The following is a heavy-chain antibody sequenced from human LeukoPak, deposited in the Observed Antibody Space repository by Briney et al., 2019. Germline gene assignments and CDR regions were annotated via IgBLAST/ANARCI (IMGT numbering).Heavy chain of an antibody. CDR3: AKDYHYYDSSGYFDY. D-gene: IGHD3-22*01. Sequence: GGSLRLSCTASGFTFGDYAMSWFRQAPGKGLEWVSAISGSGGSTYYADSVKGRFTISRDNSKNTLYLQMNSLRGEDTAVYYCAKDYHYYDSSGYFDYWGQGTLVTVSS. CDR1: GFTFGDYA. V-gene: IGHV3-23*01. J-gene: IGHJ4*02. CDR2: ISGSGGST.